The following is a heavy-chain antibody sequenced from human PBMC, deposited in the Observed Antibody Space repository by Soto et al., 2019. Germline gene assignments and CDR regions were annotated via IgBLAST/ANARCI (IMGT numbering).Heavy chain of an antibody. V-gene: IGHV1-2*04. Sequence: GASVKVSCKASGYTFTGYYMHWVRQAPGQGLEWMGWINPNSGGTNYAQKFQGWVTMTRDTSISTDYMELSRLRSYDTAVYYCARAVSMVRAVITTLDAFDIWGQGTMVTVSS. CDR2: INPNSGGT. J-gene: IGHJ3*02. CDR1: GYTFTGYY. CDR3: ARAVSMVRAVITTLDAFDI. D-gene: IGHD3-10*01.